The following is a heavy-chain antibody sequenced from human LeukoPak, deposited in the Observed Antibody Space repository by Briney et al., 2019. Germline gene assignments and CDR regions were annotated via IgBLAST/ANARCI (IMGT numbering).Heavy chain of an antibody. Sequence: SETLSLTCTVSGYSISSGYYWGWIRQPPGKGLEWIGSIYHSGSTYYNPSLKSRVTITVDTSKNQFSLKLSSVTAADTAVYYCARDNIVVVAATKAYYFDYWGQGTLVTVSS. J-gene: IGHJ4*02. CDR1: GYSISSGYY. D-gene: IGHD2-15*01. CDR3: ARDNIVVVAATKAYYFDY. CDR2: IYHSGST. V-gene: IGHV4-38-2*02.